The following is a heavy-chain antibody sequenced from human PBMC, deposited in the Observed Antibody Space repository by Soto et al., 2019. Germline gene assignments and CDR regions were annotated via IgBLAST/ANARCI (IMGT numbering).Heavy chain of an antibody. CDR1: GGTFSSYA. D-gene: IGHD3-10*01. V-gene: IGHV1-69*13. J-gene: IGHJ4*02. Sequence: SVKVSCKASGGTFSSYAISWFRQAPGQGLEWMGGIIPIFGTGKYAQKFQGRVTITSXGXTSTAYXQLSSLRSEDTAVYYCARVLDGPRAYYTDLWGQGTLVTVSS. CDR3: ARVLDGPRAYYTDL. CDR2: IIPIFGTG.